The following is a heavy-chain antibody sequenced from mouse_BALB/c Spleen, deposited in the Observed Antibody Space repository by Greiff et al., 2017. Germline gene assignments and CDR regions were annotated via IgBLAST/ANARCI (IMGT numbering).Heavy chain of an antibody. Sequence: VQLQQSGAELVKPGASVKLSCKTSGYTFTSYWIQWVKQRPGQGLGWIGEIFPGTGTTYYNEKFKGKATLTVDKSSSTAYMQLSSLTSEDSAVYYCTRDSTVNYAMDYWGQGTSVTVSS. V-gene: IGHV1S132*01. J-gene: IGHJ4*01. CDR1: GYTFTSYW. CDR3: TRDSTVNYAMDY. D-gene: IGHD1-1*01. CDR2: IFPGTGTT.